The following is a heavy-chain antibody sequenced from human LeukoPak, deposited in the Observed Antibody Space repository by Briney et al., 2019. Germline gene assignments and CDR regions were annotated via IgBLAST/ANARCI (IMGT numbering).Heavy chain of an antibody. CDR2: ISSSSSYI. CDR1: GFTFSSYS. CDR3: ARDLTTVTGGGY. Sequence: GGSLRLSCAASGFTFSSYSMNWVRQAPGKGLEWVSSISSSSSYIYYADSVKGRFTISRDNAKNSLYLQMNSLRAEDTAVYYCARDLTTVTGGGYWGQGTLVTVPS. D-gene: IGHD4-11*01. V-gene: IGHV3-21*01. J-gene: IGHJ4*02.